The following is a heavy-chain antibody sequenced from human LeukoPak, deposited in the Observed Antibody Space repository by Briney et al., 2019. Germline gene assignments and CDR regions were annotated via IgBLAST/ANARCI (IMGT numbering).Heavy chain of an antibody. CDR1: GGSISSGSYY. Sequence: SETLSLTCTVSGGSISSGSYYWSWIRQPAGKGLEWIGRIYTSGSTKYNPSLKSRVTISVDTSKNQFSLKLSSVTAADTAVYYCARDPRLWFGESAGYWGQGTLVTVSS. V-gene: IGHV4-61*02. J-gene: IGHJ4*02. CDR2: IYTSGST. CDR3: ARDPRLWFGESAGY. D-gene: IGHD3-10*01.